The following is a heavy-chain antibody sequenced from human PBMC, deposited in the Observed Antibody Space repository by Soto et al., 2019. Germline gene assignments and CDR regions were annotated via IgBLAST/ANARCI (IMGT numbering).Heavy chain of an antibody. V-gene: IGHV1-8*01. J-gene: IGHJ6*02. CDR3: ARWAVRGVITP. CDR1: GYTFTSYD. Sequence: QEQLVQSGAEVKKPGASVKVSCKASGYTFTSYDINWVRQATGQGLEWMGWMNPDSGNTGYAQKFQGRVTMTRDTSLNTAYMELRRLRTEDTAVYYCARWAVRGVITPWGQGPTVTVSS. D-gene: IGHD3-10*01. CDR2: MNPDSGNT.